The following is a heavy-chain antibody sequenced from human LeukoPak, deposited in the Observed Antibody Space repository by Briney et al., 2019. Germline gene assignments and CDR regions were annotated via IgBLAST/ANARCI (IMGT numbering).Heavy chain of an antibody. J-gene: IGHJ1*01. CDR3: ARDEGLHYYDSSGYPKYFQH. D-gene: IGHD3-22*01. Sequence: GASVKVSCKVFGYTLIELSMHWVRQAPGKGLEWMGGFDSEAGETIYAQKFQGRVTMTEDSSTDTAYMELSSLRSEDTAVYYCARDEGLHYYDSSGYPKYFQHWGQGTWSPSPQ. CDR1: GYTLIELS. V-gene: IGHV1-24*01. CDR2: FDSEAGET.